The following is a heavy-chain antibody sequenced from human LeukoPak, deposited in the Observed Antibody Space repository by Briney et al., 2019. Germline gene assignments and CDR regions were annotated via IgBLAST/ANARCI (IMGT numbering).Heavy chain of an antibody. CDR1: GGTFSSYA. Sequence: SVKVSCNASGGTFSSYAISWVRQAPGQGLEWMGGIIPIFGTANYAQKFQGRVTITTDESTSTAYMELSSLRSVDTAVYYCASGWDYDSSGYSSEFDYWGQGTLVTVSS. J-gene: IGHJ4*02. CDR2: IIPIFGTA. V-gene: IGHV1-69*05. CDR3: ASGWDYDSSGYSSEFDY. D-gene: IGHD3-22*01.